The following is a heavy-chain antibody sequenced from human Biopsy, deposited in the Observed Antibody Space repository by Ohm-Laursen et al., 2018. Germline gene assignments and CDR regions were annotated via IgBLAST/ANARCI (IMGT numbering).Heavy chain of an antibody. CDR2: ISPNSGGT. D-gene: IGHD3-16*01. CDR3: ARDIMNRIAGLVARSDVFDV. Sequence: SSVKVSCKGSGYAVNDYFLHWLRQAPGQGPEWMGWISPNSGGTHYAQKFQGRVTMTTDTSTSTVYLELRRLISDDTAVYYCARDIMNRIAGLVARSDVFDVWGQGTLVTVSS. CDR1: GYAVNDYF. J-gene: IGHJ3*01. V-gene: IGHV1-2*02.